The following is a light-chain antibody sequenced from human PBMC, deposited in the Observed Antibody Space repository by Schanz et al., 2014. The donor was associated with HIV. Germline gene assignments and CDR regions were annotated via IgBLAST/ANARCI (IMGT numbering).Light chain of an antibody. CDR2: GAS. Sequence: EIVMTQSPGTLSVSPGERATLSCRASQTVSKNLAWYQQKPGQAPRLLIYGASTRVTGIPARFSGSGSGTEFTLTISSLQSEDFAVYYCQQYNNWPPLTFGGGTKVEIK. CDR1: QTVSKN. V-gene: IGKV3-15*01. J-gene: IGKJ4*01. CDR3: QQYNNWPPLT.